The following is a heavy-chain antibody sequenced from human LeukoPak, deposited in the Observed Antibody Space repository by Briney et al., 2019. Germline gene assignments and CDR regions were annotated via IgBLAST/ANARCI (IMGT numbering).Heavy chain of an antibody. CDR2: ISAYNGNT. CDR3: ARLDWGGSYSGGRYYYYYGMDV. D-gene: IGHD1-26*01. J-gene: IGHJ6*02. CDR1: GYTFTSYG. Sequence: GASVKVSCKASGYTFTSYGISWVRQAPGQGLEWMGWISAYNGNTNYAQKLQGRVTMTTDTSTSTAYMELRSLRSDDTAVYYCARLDWGGSYSGGRYYYYYGMDVWGQGTTVTVSS. V-gene: IGHV1-18*01.